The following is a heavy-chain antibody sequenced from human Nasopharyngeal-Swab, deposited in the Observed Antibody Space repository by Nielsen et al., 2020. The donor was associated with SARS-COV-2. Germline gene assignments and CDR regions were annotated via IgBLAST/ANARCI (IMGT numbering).Heavy chain of an antibody. D-gene: IGHD6-6*01. CDR2: IWYDGSNK. CDR3: AVIAARPPEYFDY. J-gene: IGHJ4*02. V-gene: IGHV3-33*01. CDR1: GFTFSSYG. Sequence: GESLKISCAASGFTFSSYGMHWVRQAPGKGLEWVAVIWYDGSNKYYADSVKGRFTISRDNSKNTLYLQMNSLRAEDTAVYYCAVIAARPPEYFDYWGQGTLVTVSS.